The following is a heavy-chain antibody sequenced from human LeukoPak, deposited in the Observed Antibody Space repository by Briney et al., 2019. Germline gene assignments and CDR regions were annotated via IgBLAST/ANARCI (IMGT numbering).Heavy chain of an antibody. Sequence: GGSLRLSCAASGFTFNNYNMNWVRQAPGKALEWVSSITSSGTYIFYADSVKGRFTISRDNAKNSLYLQMNSLRAEDTAVYYCASKSTAAFDIWGQGTMVTVSS. CDR3: ASKSTAAFDI. D-gene: IGHD1-26*01. V-gene: IGHV3-21*01. CDR2: ITSSGTYI. CDR1: GFTFNNYN. J-gene: IGHJ3*02.